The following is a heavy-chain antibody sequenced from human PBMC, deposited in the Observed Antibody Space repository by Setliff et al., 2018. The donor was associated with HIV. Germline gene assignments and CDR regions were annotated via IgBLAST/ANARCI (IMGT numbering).Heavy chain of an antibody. CDR1: GGTFSSYA. Sequence: GASVKVSCKASGGTFSSYAISWVRQAPGQGLEWMGWISAYNGNTNSAQKLQGRVTMTTDTSTSTAYMELRSLRSDDTAVYYCARDRASFPRGSSGRALDYYYYGMDVWGQGTTVTVSS. D-gene: IGHD3-10*01. CDR3: ARDRASFPRGSSGRALDYYYYGMDV. J-gene: IGHJ6*02. V-gene: IGHV1-18*01. CDR2: ISAYNGNT.